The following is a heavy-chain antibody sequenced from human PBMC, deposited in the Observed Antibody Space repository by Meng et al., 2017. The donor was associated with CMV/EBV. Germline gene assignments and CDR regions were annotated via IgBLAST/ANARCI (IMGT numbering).Heavy chain of an antibody. V-gene: IGHV4-34*01. CDR2: INHSGST. CDR1: GGSFSGYY. J-gene: IGHJ6*02. D-gene: IGHD2/OR15-2a*01. CDR3: ARSPTGLLRYYYGMDV. Sequence: SETLSLTCAVYGGSFSGYYWSWIRQPPGKGLEWIGEINHSGSTNYNPSLKSRVTISVDTSNNQSSMKLSSVTGADTAVYYCARSPTGLLRYYYGMDVWGQG.